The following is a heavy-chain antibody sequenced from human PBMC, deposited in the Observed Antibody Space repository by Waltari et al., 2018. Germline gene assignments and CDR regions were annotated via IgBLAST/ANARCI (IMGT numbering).Heavy chain of an antibody. V-gene: IGHV4-38-2*01. J-gene: IGHJ4*02. CDR2: IYHEGTT. CDR1: NYAINSGFY. Sequence: QVQLQESGPGLLRASETLSLTCDVSNYAINSGFYWGWLRQPPGKGLEWIATIYHEGTTFYNPSLKSRVTTSMDTSKNQFSLTLRSVTAADTAVYYCTRQVLGYCTSAACRRLESWGQGILVTVSS. CDR3: TRQVLGYCTSAACRRLES. D-gene: IGHD2-2*03.